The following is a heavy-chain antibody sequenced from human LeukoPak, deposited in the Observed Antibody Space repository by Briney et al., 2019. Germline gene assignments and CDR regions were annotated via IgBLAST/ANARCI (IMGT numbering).Heavy chain of an antibody. Sequence: SETLSLTCAVYGGSFSGYYWSWIRQPPGKGLEWIGEINHSGSTNYNPSLKSRVTISVDTSKNQFSLKLSSLTAADTAVYYRARRIKDSSGYWVFDPWGQGTLVTVSS. CDR2: INHSGST. J-gene: IGHJ5*02. D-gene: IGHD3-22*01. CDR1: GGSFSGYY. V-gene: IGHV4-34*01. CDR3: ARRIKDSSGYWVFDP.